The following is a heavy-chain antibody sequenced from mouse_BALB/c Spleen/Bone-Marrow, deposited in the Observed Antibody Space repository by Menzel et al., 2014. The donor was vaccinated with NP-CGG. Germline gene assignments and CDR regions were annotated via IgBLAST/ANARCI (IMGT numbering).Heavy chain of an antibody. CDR2: VDPYYGGN. J-gene: IGHJ1*01. D-gene: IGHD2-4*01. CDR3: TRDDSPYWFFDV. Sequence: EVQLHQSGPELEKPGASVKISCKAYGYSFTAYNMNWVKQSNGKGLVRIGSVDPYYGGNSYNQKFKGKATLTVDKSSSTAYMQLKNLTSEDSAVYYCTRDDSPYWFFDVLVAGTTVTVSS. V-gene: IGHV1-39*01. CDR1: GYSFTAYN.